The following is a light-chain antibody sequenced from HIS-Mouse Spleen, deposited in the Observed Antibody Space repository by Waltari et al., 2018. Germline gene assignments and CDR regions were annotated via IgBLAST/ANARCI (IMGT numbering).Light chain of an antibody. J-gene: IGLJ2*01. V-gene: IGLV2-14*03. CDR1: SIDVGGYNY. Sequence: QSALTQPASVSGSPGQSIPISCTGTSIDVGGYNYVSWYQQHPGKAPKLMIYDVSNRPSGVSNRFSGSKSGNTASLTISGLQAEDEADYYCSSYTSSSFNVVFGGGTKLTVL. CDR2: DVS. CDR3: SSYTSSSFNVV.